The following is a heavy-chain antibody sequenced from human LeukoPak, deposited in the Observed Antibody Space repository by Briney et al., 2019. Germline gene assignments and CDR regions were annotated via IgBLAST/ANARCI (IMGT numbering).Heavy chain of an antibody. CDR1: GGSFSGYY. D-gene: IGHD3-22*01. CDR3: ARGPGYYDSSGYFYRYYYGMDV. V-gene: IGHV4-34*01. CDR2: INHSGST. Sequence: SETLSPTCAVYGGSFSGYYWSWIRQPPGKGLEWIGEINHSGSTNYNPSLKSRVTISVDTSKNQFSLKLSSVTAADTAVYYCARGPGYYDSSGYFYRYYYGMDVWGQGTTVTVSS. J-gene: IGHJ6*02.